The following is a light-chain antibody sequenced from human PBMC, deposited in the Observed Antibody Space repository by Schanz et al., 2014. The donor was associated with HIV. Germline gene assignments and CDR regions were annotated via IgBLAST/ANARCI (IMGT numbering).Light chain of an antibody. CDR3: QVWDTRDHGQ. CDR1: NIEGYS. Sequence: SYELTQPPSVSVAPGKTARIPCGGDNIEGYSVHWYQQKPGQAPMLVIYYDNDRPSGIPARFSGANSGNTATLTISRVEAGDEADYYCQVWDTRDHGQFGGGTKLTVL. V-gene: IGLV3-21*04. CDR2: YDN. J-gene: IGLJ2*01.